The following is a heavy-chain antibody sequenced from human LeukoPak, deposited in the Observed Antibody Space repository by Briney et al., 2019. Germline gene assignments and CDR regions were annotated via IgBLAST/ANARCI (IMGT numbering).Heavy chain of an antibody. J-gene: IGHJ4*02. CDR2: IDNRGST. V-gene: IGHV4-59*08. D-gene: IGHD3-16*01. Sequence: PSETLSLTCTVSGVSIGSYFWSWIRQPPGKGLEWIGYIDNRGSTNYNPSLKSRVTISVDTSKNQFSLRLNSVTAADTAVYYCARGWGFFDYWGQGTLVTVSS. CDR3: ARGWGFFDY. CDR1: GVSIGSYF.